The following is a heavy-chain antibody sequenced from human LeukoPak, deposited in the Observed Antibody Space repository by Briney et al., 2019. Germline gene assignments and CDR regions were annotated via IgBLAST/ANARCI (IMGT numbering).Heavy chain of an antibody. CDR3: AREYNEFDY. CDR2: ISGSGTTI. Sequence: GGSLRLSCAASGFTFSSYEMNWVRQAPGKRLEWVSYISGSGTTIYYADSVKGRFTISRDNAKNSLYLQMNSLRAEDTAVYYCAREYNEFDYWGQGTLVTVSS. V-gene: IGHV3-48*03. D-gene: IGHD1-14*01. J-gene: IGHJ4*02. CDR1: GFTFSSYE.